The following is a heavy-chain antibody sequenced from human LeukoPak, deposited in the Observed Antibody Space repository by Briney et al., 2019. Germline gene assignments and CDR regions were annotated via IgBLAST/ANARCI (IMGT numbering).Heavy chain of an antibody. D-gene: IGHD2-2*01. Sequence: ASVKVSCKASGYTFIDYGISWVRQAPGQGLEWMGWISGYSGNTNYAQKLQDRVTMTTDTSTRTAYMELRSLTFDDTAVYYCARSRVVETTNWFDPWGQEPRSQSP. CDR2: ISGYSGNT. V-gene: IGHV1-18*01. J-gene: IGHJ5*02. CDR1: GYTFIDYG. CDR3: ARSRVVETTNWFDP.